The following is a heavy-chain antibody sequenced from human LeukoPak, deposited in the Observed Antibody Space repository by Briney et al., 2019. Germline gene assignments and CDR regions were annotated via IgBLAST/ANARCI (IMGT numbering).Heavy chain of an antibody. V-gene: IGHV3-30*01. D-gene: IGHD6-6*01. CDR3: ARGREQLVRFLWDATDV. CDR1: GFTFSSYA. J-gene: IGHJ6*04. Sequence: QSGGSLRLSCAASGFTFSSYAMHWVRQARGKGLEWVAVISYDGSNKYCADSVKGRFTISRDNSKNTLYLQMNSLRAEDTAVYYCARGREQLVRFLWDATDVWGKGTTVTVSS. CDR2: ISYDGSNK.